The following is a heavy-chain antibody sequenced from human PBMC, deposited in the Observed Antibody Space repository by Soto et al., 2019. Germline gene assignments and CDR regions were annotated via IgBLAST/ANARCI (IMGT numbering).Heavy chain of an antibody. Sequence: QVQLQESGPGLVKPSQTLSLTCTVSGGSISSGGYYWSWIRQHPGKGLEWIGYIYYSGSTYYNPSLKGRVTRSVDTSKNHFSRKLSSVTAADTAVYYCARGGRRSPGMDVWGQGTTVTVSS. J-gene: IGHJ6*02. CDR3: ARGGRRSPGMDV. V-gene: IGHV4-31*03. CDR1: GGSISSGGYY. CDR2: IYYSGST.